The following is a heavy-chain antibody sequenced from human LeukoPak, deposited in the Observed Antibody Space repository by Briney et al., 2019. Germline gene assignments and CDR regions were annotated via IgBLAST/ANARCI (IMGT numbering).Heavy chain of an antibody. V-gene: IGHV3-15*01. CDR3: TADEWA. CDR2: IKSKSDGGTT. Sequence: PGGSLRLSCAASGFTFSNSWMSWVRQAPGKGREEVGRIKSKSDGGTTDYPAPVQGRFTISRDDSKNTLYLQMNSLKTEDTGVYYCTADEWAWGQGILVTVSS. J-gene: IGHJ5*02. D-gene: IGHD1-26*01. CDR1: GFTFSNSW.